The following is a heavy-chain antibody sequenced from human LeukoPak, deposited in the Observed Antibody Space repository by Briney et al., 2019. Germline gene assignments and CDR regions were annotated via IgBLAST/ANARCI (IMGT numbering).Heavy chain of an antibody. Sequence: ASVKLSCEASKYTLTDHDIHWVGQAPGQRLEWMGGINPGNGNTKYSHKLQGRVTITRDTSASIAYMELSSLTSEDTAVYYCASSAGTPVGYFSGPLDFWGQGTLITVSS. D-gene: IGHD6-19*01. CDR1: KYTLTDHD. V-gene: IGHV1-3*01. CDR3: ASSAGTPVGYFSGPLDF. J-gene: IGHJ4*02. CDR2: INPGNGNT.